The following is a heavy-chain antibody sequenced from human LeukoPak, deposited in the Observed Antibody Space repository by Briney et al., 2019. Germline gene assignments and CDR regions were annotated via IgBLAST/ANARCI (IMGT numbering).Heavy chain of an antibody. V-gene: IGHV4-59*01. CDR2: IYYSGST. Sequence: SETLSLTCTVSGGSISSYYWSWIRQPLGKGLEWIGYIYYSGSTNYNPSLKSRVTISVDTSKNQFSLKLSSVTAADTAVYYCARATDGVDYWGQGTLVTVSS. D-gene: IGHD3-10*01. J-gene: IGHJ4*02. CDR3: ARATDGVDY. CDR1: GGSISSYY.